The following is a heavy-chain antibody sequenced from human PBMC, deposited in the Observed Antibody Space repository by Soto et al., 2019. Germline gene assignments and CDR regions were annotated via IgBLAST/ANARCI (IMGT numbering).Heavy chain of an antibody. CDR2: INPNSGGT. V-gene: IGHV1-2*04. CDR3: ARSRPIVVVPAAMWWNNWFDP. D-gene: IGHD2-2*01. J-gene: IGHJ5*02. Sequence: ASVKVSCKASGYTFTGYYMHCVRRAPGQVLEWMGWINPNSGGTNYAQKFQGWVTMTRDTSISTAYMELSRLRSDDTAVYYCARSRPIVVVPAAMWWNNWFDPWGQGTLVTVSS. CDR1: GYTFTGYY.